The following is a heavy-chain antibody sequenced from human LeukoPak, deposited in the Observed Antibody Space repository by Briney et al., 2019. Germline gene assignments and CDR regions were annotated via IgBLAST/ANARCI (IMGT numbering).Heavy chain of an antibody. D-gene: IGHD6-13*01. V-gene: IGHV4-59*01. CDR3: ARPYSSNWYDAFHI. Sequence: SETLSLTCTVFGGPISSYYWNWIWQPPGKGLEWIGYVSYRGTTNYNPSLKSRVTISVDTSKNQFSLKLSSVTAADTAVYYCARPYSSNWYDAFHIWGQRTMVTVSS. J-gene: IGHJ3*02. CDR2: VSYRGTT. CDR1: GGPISSYY.